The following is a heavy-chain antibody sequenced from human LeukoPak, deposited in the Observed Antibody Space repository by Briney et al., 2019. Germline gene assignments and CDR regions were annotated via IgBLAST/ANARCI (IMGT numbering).Heavy chain of an antibody. D-gene: IGHD2-15*01. Sequence: SETLSLTCTVSVVSISNHYSSWIRQPPGKGLEWIGYIYYTGNTNYNPSLKSRVTISEDTSKNQVSLKLSSVTAADTAVYYCVRHSRVVDFDYWGQGNLVTVSS. J-gene: IGHJ4*02. V-gene: IGHV4-59*08. CDR1: VVSISNHY. CDR2: IYYTGNT. CDR3: VRHSRVVDFDY.